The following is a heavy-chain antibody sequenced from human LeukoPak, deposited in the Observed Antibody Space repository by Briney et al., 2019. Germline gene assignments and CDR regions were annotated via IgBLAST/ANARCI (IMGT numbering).Heavy chain of an antibody. Sequence: GGSLRLSCAASGFSFITYGMSWVRQAPGKGLVGVSDITATVATTYYADSVRGRFTISRDNSKNTLYLEMNNLRADDTAVYYCVKPNYYDSSGYYWGQGTLVSVSS. CDR3: VKPNYYDSSGYY. D-gene: IGHD3-22*01. J-gene: IGHJ4*02. CDR1: GFSFITYG. V-gene: IGHV3-23*01. CDR2: ITATVATT.